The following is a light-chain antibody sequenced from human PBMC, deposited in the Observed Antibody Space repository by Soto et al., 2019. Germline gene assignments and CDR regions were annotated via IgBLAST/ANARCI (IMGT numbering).Light chain of an antibody. CDR1: SSDVGGYNY. J-gene: IGLJ2*01. CDR2: EVT. Sequence: QSVLTQPPSASGSPGQSVTISYTGTSSDVGGYNYVSWYQQHPGKAPKFMIYEVTKRPSGVPDRFSGSKSGNTASLTVSGLQAEDEADYYCTSYAGNNKLLFGGGTKVTVL. V-gene: IGLV2-8*01. CDR3: TSYAGNNKLL.